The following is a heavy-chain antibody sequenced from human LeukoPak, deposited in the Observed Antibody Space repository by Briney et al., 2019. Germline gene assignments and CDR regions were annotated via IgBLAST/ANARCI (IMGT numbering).Heavy chain of an antibody. CDR3: ARADLGGSCLH. Sequence: GGSLRLSCAASGFTFSSYEMNWVRQAPGKGLEWVSYISSSGSTIYYADSVKGRFTISRDNAKNSLYLQMNSLRAEDTAVYYCARADLGGSCLHWGQGTLVTVSS. CDR2: ISSSGSTI. V-gene: IGHV3-48*03. CDR1: GFTFSSYE. D-gene: IGHD2-15*01. J-gene: IGHJ4*02.